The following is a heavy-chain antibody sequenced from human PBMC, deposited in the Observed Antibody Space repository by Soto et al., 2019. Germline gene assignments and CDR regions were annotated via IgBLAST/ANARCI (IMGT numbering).Heavy chain of an antibody. D-gene: IGHD6-19*01. J-gene: IGHJ4*02. Sequence: PKGTLRPSCAASGLTFNSDWMSWVRQAPGKGPDWVANMNQQGSEKYYGGSVKGRFTSSRENAKKSLYLQMNCQRAECTAVYFCASASGRYLGSRKRFGYWGQETLVTVPS. CDR2: MNQQGSEK. CDR1: GLTFNSDW. CDR3: ASASGRYLGSRKRFGY. V-gene: IGHV3-7*01.